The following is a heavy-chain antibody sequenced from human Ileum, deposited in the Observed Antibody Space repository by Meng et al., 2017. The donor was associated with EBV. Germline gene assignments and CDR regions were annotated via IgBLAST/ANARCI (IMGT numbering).Heavy chain of an antibody. V-gene: IGHV2-5*01. Sequence: QIPLKESAPPVVKPTKTPTLTCTFSGFSLSTSGVGVGWIRQPPGKALEWLAMIYGQGDKHYSPSLTSRLTITKDTSKNQVVLTMTNMDSVDTATYYCALRPRQLLRGWFDSWGQGALVTVSS. J-gene: IGHJ5*01. D-gene: IGHD6-13*01. CDR1: GFSLSTSGVG. CDR3: ALRPRQLLRGWFDS. CDR2: IYGQGDK.